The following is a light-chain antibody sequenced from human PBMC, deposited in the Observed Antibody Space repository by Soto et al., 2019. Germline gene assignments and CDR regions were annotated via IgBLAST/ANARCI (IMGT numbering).Light chain of an antibody. CDR3: QQYGTLPRVT. CDR1: QSVSNRY. J-gene: IGKJ3*01. Sequence: EIVLTQSPGTLSLSPGERATLSCRASQSVSNRYLAWYQQQPGQAPRLLIYGASSRAIGIPDRFSGSRSGTDFTLTISRLEPEDFAVYYCQQYGTLPRVTFGPGTKVDLK. CDR2: GAS. V-gene: IGKV3-20*01.